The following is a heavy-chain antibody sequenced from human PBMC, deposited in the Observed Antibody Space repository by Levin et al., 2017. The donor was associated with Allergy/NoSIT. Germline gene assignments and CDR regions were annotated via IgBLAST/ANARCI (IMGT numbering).Heavy chain of an antibody. Sequence: KPSETLSLTCTVSGGSMNSSHYYWAWIRQPPGKGLEWLACIYYRGSTYYNPSLKSRLIMSVDTPKNQFSLRLSSVTAADTAIYYCARHEGGYYYYGLNVWGQGTTVTVSS. CDR3: ARHEGGYYYYGLNV. J-gene: IGHJ6*02. V-gene: IGHV4-39*01. CDR2: IYYRGST. CDR1: GGSMNSSHYY.